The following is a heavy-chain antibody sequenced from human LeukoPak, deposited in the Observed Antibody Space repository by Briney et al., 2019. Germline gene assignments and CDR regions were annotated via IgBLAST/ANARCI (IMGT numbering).Heavy chain of an antibody. V-gene: IGHV1-2*02. CDR2: INPNSGGT. Sequence: ASVKVSGKASGYTFTGYYMHWVRQAPGQGLEWMGWINPNSGGTNYEQKFQGRVTMTRDTSISTAYMELSRLRSDDTAVYYCARGVFSSSPDYWGQGTLVTVSS. CDR3: ARGVFSSSPDY. D-gene: IGHD6-13*01. J-gene: IGHJ4*02. CDR1: GYTFTGYY.